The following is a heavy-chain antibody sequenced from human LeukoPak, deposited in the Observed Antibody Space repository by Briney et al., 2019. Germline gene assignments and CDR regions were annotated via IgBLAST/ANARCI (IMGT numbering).Heavy chain of an antibody. Sequence: GRSLRLSCAASGFTFSSYGMHWVRQAPGKGLEWVAVIWYDGSNKYYADSVRGRFPISRDNSKNTLYLQMNSLRAEDTAVYYCARDLRTHRSAAYDAFDIWGQGTMVTVSS. CDR2: IWYDGSNK. J-gene: IGHJ3*02. V-gene: IGHV3-33*01. CDR3: ARDLRTHRSAAYDAFDI. CDR1: GFTFSSYG. D-gene: IGHD6-25*01.